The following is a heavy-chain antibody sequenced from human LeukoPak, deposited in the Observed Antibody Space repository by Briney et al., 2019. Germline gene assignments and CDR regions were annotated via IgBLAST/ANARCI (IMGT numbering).Heavy chain of an antibody. Sequence: GGSLRLSCAASGFTLSSYEMNWVRQAPGKGLEWVSYISNSGSTIYYADSVKGRFTSSRDNTKNSLYLQMNSLRAEDTAVYYCARGRIRFDYWGQGTLVTVSS. CDR3: ARGRIRFDY. CDR1: GFTLSSYE. V-gene: IGHV3-48*03. J-gene: IGHJ4*02. CDR2: ISNSGSTI. D-gene: IGHD2-21*01.